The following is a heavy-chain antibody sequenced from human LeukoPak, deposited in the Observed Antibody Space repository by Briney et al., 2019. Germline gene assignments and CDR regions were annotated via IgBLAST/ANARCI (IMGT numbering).Heavy chain of an antibody. CDR2: ISGSGGST. J-gene: IGHJ6*02. CDR3: ARDIGFTVVRGAMLYYYAMDV. D-gene: IGHD3-10*01. CDR1: GFTFSSYA. V-gene: IGHV3-23*01. Sequence: GGSLRLSCAASGFTFSSYAMSWDRQAPGKGLEWVSAISGSGGSTYYADSVKGRFTISRDNAKNSLYLQMNSLRAEDTAVYYCARDIGFTVVRGAMLYYYAMDVWGQGTTVTISS.